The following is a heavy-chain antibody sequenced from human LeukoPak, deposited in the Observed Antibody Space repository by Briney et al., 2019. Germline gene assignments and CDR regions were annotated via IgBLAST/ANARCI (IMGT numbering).Heavy chain of an antibody. Sequence: GGSLRLSCAASGFTFSSYAMHWVRQAPGKGLEWVAVISYDGSNKYYADSVKGRFTISRDNSKNTLYLQMNSLRAEDTAVYYCATLSGAVYWGQGTLVTVSS. V-gene: IGHV3-30-3*01. J-gene: IGHJ4*02. CDR1: GFTFSSYA. D-gene: IGHD2-15*01. CDR3: ATLSGAVY. CDR2: ISYDGSNK.